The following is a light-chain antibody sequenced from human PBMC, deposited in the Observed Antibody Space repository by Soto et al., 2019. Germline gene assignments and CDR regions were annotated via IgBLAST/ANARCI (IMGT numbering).Light chain of an antibody. CDR2: GAS. CDR3: QQYGSFPYT. V-gene: IGKV3-20*01. Sequence: EIVLTQSPGTLSLSPGGRATLSCRASQSVGNNFLAWYQQKPGQAPRLLIYGASSRATGIPDRFSGSGSGTDFTLTISSLEPEDFAVYYCQQYGSFPYTFGQGTKLEIK. J-gene: IGKJ2*01. CDR1: QSVGNNF.